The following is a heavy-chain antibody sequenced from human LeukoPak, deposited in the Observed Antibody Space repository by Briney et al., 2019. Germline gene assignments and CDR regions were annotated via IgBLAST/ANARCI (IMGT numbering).Heavy chain of an antibody. CDR3: TRSGLTGMRKYPRADYYYYGMEV. D-gene: IGHD1-14*01. J-gene: IGHJ6*02. V-gene: IGHV4-34*01. CDR1: GGSFSGYY. CDR2: INHSGST. Sequence: SETLSLTCAVYGGSFSGYYWSWIRQPPGKGLEWIGEINHSGSTNYNPSLKSRVTMSVDTSKNQFSLKLSSGTAADTAVYFCTRSGLTGMRKYPRADYYYYGMEVWGQGTAVTVSS.